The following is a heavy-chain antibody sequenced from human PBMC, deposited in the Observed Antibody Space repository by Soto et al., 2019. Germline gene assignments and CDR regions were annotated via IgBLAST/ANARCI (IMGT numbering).Heavy chain of an antibody. Sequence: SETLSLTCTVSRSSISSGDYYWSWSRQPPGKGLEWIGYIYYSGSTYYNPSLKSRVTISVDTSKNQFSLKLSSVTAADTAVYYCARDRGRVPAALGFDPWGQGTLVTVSS. V-gene: IGHV4-30-4*01. CDR2: IYYSGST. J-gene: IGHJ5*02. CDR1: RSSISSGDYY. D-gene: IGHD2-2*01. CDR3: ARDRGRVPAALGFDP.